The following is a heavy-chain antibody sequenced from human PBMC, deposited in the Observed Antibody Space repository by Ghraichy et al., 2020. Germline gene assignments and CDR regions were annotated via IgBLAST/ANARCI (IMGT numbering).Heavy chain of an antibody. CDR1: GFTFDDYA. CDR2: ISWNSGSI. J-gene: IGHJ4*02. Sequence: GGSLSLSCAASGFTFDDYAMYWVRQAPGKGLEWVSGISWNSGSIAYADSVKGRFTISRDNAKNSLYLQMNSLRAEDTALYYCAKGAAPGRSLDYFDCWGQGTLVTVSS. CDR3: AKGAAPGRSLDYFDC. V-gene: IGHV3-9*01. D-gene: IGHD6-13*01.